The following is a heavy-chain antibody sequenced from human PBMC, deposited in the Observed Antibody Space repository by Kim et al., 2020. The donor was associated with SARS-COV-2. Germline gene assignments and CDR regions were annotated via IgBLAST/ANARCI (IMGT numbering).Heavy chain of an antibody. J-gene: IGHJ4*02. CDR1: GFTFISNA. V-gene: IGHV3-23*01. D-gene: IGHD4-17*01. CDR2: ISGTGDRT. CDR3: ARDLQGKHAVTCLDS. Sequence: GGSLRLSCAASGFTFISNAMSWVRQAPGKGLECVSGISGTGDRTYYADSVKGRFSISRDNSKNTLYLQMNSLRADDMAVYYCARDLQGKHAVTCLDSWGQGIRVIVSS.